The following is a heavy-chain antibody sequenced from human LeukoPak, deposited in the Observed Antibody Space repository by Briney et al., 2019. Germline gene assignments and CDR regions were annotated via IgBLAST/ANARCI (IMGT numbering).Heavy chain of an antibody. CDR1: GGTFSSYA. CDR2: INPNSGDS. Sequence: ASVKVSCKASGGTFSSYAISWVRQAPGQGLEWMGWINPNSGDSNYAQVFQGRVTVTRDTSISTAYMGLSRLTSDDTAVYYCARLGASTYDYWGQGTLVTVSS. CDR3: ARLGASTYDY. J-gene: IGHJ4*02. V-gene: IGHV1-2*02. D-gene: IGHD3-16*01.